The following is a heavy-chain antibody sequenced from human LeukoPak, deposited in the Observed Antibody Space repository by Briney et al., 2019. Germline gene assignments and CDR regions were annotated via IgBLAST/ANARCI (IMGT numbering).Heavy chain of an antibody. Sequence: SETLSLTCTVSGGSISSGGYYWSWIRQHPGKGLEWIGYIYYSGSTYYNPSLKSRVTTSVDTSKNQFSLKLSSVTAADTAVYYCARGALGAARGVPPYYYYYGMDVWGQGTTVTVSS. D-gene: IGHD6-6*01. V-gene: IGHV4-31*03. CDR1: GGSISSGGYY. CDR3: ARGALGAARGVPPYYYYYGMDV. J-gene: IGHJ6*02. CDR2: IYYSGST.